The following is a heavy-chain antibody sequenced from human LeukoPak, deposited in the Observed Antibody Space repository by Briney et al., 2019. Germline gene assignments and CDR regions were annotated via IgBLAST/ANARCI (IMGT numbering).Heavy chain of an antibody. D-gene: IGHD4-17*01. CDR1: GGSFSGYY. Sequence: PSETLSLTCAVYGGSFSGYYWSWIRQPPGKGLEWIGYIYYSGSTYYNPSLKSRVTISVDTSKNQFSLKLSSVTAADTAVYYCARFAVTRCFDYWGQGTLVTVSS. J-gene: IGHJ4*02. V-gene: IGHV4-30-4*08. CDR3: ARFAVTRCFDY. CDR2: IYYSGST.